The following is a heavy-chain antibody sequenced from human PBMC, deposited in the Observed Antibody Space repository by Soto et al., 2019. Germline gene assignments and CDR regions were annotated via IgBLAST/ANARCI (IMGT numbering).Heavy chain of an antibody. Sequence: SVKVSCKASGYTFTRYDINWVRQATGQGLEWMGWMNPNSGNTGYAQKFQGRVTMTRDNSISIAYMELSSLRSEDTAVYYCARDYNRRHYWGQGTLVTVSS. D-gene: IGHD1-1*01. CDR3: ARDYNRRHY. J-gene: IGHJ4*02. V-gene: IGHV1-8*01. CDR2: MNPNSGNT. CDR1: GYTFTRYD.